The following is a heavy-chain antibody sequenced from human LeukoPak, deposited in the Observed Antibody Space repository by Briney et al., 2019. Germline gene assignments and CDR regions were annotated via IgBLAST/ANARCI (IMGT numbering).Heavy chain of an antibody. CDR2: ISAYNGNT. CDR1: GYTFTSYG. V-gene: IGHV1-18*01. CDR3: ARSYYDSSGLNWFDP. D-gene: IGHD3-22*01. Sequence: GASVKVSCKASGYTFTSYGISWVRQAPGQGLEWMRWISAYNGNTNYAQKLQGRVTMTTDTSTSTAYMELRSLRSDDTAVYYCARSYYDSSGLNWFDPCGQGTLVTVSS. J-gene: IGHJ5*02.